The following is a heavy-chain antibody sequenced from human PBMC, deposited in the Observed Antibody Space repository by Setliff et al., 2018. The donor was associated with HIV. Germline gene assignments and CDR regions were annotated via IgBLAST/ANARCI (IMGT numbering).Heavy chain of an antibody. D-gene: IGHD1-7*01. CDR3: ARRVTGTTPRNAFDI. J-gene: IGHJ3*02. CDR2: IYTSGST. V-gene: IGHV4-4*09. CDR1: GGSISSYY. Sequence: LSLTCTVSGGSISSYYWSWIRQPPGKGLEWIGYIYTSGSTNYNPSLKSRVTISVDTSKNQSSLKLSSVTAADTAVYYCARRVTGTTPRNAFDIWGQGTMVTVSS.